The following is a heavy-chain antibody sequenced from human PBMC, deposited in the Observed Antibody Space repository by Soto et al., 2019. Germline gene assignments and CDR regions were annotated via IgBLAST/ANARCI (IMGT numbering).Heavy chain of an antibody. V-gene: IGHV1-3*01. J-gene: IGHJ3*02. Sequence: QVQLVQSGAEVKKPGASVKVSCKASGYTFTSYAMHWVRQAPGQRLEWMGWINAGNGNTKYSQKFQGRVTITRDTSASTAYMELNSLRSEDTAVYYCARGLGRDYDFWSGYSDAFDIWGQGTMVTVSS. CDR1: GYTFTSYA. CDR2: INAGNGNT. CDR3: ARGLGRDYDFWSGYSDAFDI. D-gene: IGHD3-3*01.